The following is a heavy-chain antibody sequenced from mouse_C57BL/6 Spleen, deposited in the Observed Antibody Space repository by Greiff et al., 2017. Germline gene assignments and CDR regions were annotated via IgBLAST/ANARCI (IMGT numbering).Heavy chain of an antibody. D-gene: IGHD2-1*01. Sequence: HVQLQQPGAVLVMPGASVKLSCKASGYTFTSYWMHWVKQRHGQGLEWIGVIDPSDSYTNYNQKFKGKSTLTVDKSSSTAYIQLSSLTSEDSAVYYCARSYGNLCYFDYWGQGTTLTVSS. J-gene: IGHJ2*01. CDR3: ARSYGNLCYFDY. CDR1: GYTFTSYW. V-gene: IGHV1-69*01. CDR2: IDPSDSYT.